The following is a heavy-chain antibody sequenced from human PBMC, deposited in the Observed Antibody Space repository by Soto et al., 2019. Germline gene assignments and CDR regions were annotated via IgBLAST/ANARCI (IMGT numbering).Heavy chain of an antibody. V-gene: IGHV4-30-4*01. CDR1: CDSITSYDYY. CDR3: ASGSVQIINSYRAIHV. D-gene: IGHD3-10*01. CDR2: IYYAGST. J-gene: IGHJ6*02. Sequence: QVQLQESGPGLLRPSQTLSLTCTVSCDSITSYDYYWTWIRQPPGKGLEWLGHIYYAGSTSYNASVESRGSISFVTYNKQFSLGVRSVTAADTAVYYCASGSVQIINSYRAIHVWGHG.